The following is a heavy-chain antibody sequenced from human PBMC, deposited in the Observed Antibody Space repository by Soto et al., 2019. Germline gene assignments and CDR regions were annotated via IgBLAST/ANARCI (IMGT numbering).Heavy chain of an antibody. CDR3: ARGPRYCSTTTCFSGVTWFDP. D-gene: IGHD2-2*01. V-gene: IGHV1-18*04. J-gene: IGHJ5*02. CDR1: GYTFTSYG. Sequence: ASVKVSCKASGYTFTSYGISWVRQAPGQGLEWMGWISSYNGNTNYAQKVQGRVTLTTDTSTSTTYMELRSLRSDDTAVYYCARGPRYCSTTTCFSGVTWFDPWGQGTLVTVSS. CDR2: ISSYNGNT.